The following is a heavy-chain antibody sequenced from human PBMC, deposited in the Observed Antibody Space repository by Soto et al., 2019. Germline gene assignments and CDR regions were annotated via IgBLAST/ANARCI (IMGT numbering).Heavy chain of an antibody. D-gene: IGHD2-2*01. CDR2: FIGTPGTS. J-gene: IGHJ4*02. V-gene: IGHV1-69*11. Sequence: SVTVSCKACGGTFGSQGIDWVRQAPGQGLGWRGWFIGTPGTSTYAKKFRGRATISADESLTSPYLELRTLSSEDSGVSFCASGAMTNFDYWGQGTVVTVSS. CDR3: ASGAMTNFDY. CDR1: GGTFGSQG.